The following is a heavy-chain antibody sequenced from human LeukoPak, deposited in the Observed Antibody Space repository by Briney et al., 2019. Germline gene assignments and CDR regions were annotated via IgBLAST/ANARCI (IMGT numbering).Heavy chain of an antibody. CDR2: TPYHGVSR. J-gene: IGHJ4*02. D-gene: IGHD4-17*01. Sequence: GGSLRLSCAASGFIFGSYGMHWVRQAPDKGLEWVAFTPYHGVSRYYAESVKGRFTISRDNSKNTLYLQMNSLKIEDTAAYHCAKDRHGDYASDYWGQGTLVIVSS. V-gene: IGHV3-30*02. CDR1: GFIFGSYG. CDR3: AKDRHGDYASDY.